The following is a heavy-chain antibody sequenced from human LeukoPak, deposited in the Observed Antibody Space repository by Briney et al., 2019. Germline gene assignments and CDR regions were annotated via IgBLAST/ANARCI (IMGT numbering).Heavy chain of an antibody. V-gene: IGHV3-23*01. CDR1: GFTFSSYA. D-gene: IGHD1-26*01. CDR2: ISGSGAGT. J-gene: IGHJ3*02. CDR3: ASTSGSYSRAVPDI. Sequence: GGSLRLSCAASGFTFSSYAMSWVRQVPGEGLEWVSGISGSGAGTYYADSVKGRFTVSRDNSKNTLYLQMNSLRSEDTAVYYCASTSGSYSRAVPDIWGQGTMVTVSS.